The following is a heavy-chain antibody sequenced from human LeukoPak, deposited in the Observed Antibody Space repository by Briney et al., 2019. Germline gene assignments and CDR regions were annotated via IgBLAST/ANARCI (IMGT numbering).Heavy chain of an antibody. Sequence: SETLSLTRAVYGGSFSGYYWSWIRQPPGKGLEWIGEINHSGSTNYNPSLKSRVTISLDTSKKQFSLKVSSVTAADTAVYYCARASALVWHDYWGQGTLVAVSS. CDR2: INHSGST. CDR3: ARASALVWHDY. D-gene: IGHD6-6*01. V-gene: IGHV4-34*01. CDR1: GGSFSGYY. J-gene: IGHJ4*02.